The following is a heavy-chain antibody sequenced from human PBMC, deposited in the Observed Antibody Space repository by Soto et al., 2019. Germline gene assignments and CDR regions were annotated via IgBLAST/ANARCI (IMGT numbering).Heavy chain of an antibody. J-gene: IGHJ4*01. Sequence: SETLSLTCTVSGGSINSGDYYWSWIRQSPGKGLEWIGYVFYSGSAYYKPSLKSRVMISIDTSKNHFSLMLSFVTAAATAVYYCARLSTVDTLGFFVYWGQGTLVTVSS. CDR3: ARLSTVDTLGFFVY. CDR1: GGSINSGDYY. D-gene: IGHD4-17*01. V-gene: IGHV4-30-4*01. CDR2: VFYSGSA.